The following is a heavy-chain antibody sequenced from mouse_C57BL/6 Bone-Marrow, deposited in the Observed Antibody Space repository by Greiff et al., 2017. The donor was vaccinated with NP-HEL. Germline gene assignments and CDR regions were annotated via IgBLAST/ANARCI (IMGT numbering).Heavy chain of an antibody. D-gene: IGHD2-4*01. Sequence: EVQLQQSGPELVKPGASVKISCKASGYTFTDYYMNWVKQSHGKSLEWIGDINPHNGGTSYNQKFKGKATLTVDKSSSTAYMELRSLTSDDSSVYYCATYDYSFGYWGQGTLVTVSA. V-gene: IGHV1-26*01. J-gene: IGHJ3*02. CDR2: INPHNGGT. CDR3: ATYDYSFGY. CDR1: GYTFTDYY.